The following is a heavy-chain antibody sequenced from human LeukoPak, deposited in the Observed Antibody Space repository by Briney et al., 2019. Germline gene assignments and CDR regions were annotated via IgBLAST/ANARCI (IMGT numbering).Heavy chain of an antibody. J-gene: IGHJ3*02. CDR3: ARAPRYYDFWTLSGDAFDI. CDR1: GGSISSYY. CDR2: IYTSGST. V-gene: IGHV4-4*07. D-gene: IGHD3-3*01. Sequence: SETLSLTCTVSGGSISSYYWSWIRQPAGKGLEWIGRIYTSGSTNYNPSLKSRVTMSVDTSKNQFSLKLSSVTAADTAVYYCARAPRYYDFWTLSGDAFDIWGQGTMVTVSS.